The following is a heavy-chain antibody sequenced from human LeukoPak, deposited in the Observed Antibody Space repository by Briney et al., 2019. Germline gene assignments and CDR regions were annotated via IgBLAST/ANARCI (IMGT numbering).Heavy chain of an antibody. V-gene: IGHV3-30*04. CDR3: AKAKFGPMSGMDV. CDR1: GFTFSSYA. Sequence: GRSLRLSCAASGFTFSSYAMHWVRQAPGKGLERVAIISYDGSNKYYADSVKGRFTISRDNSKNTLYLQMNSLRAEDTAVYYCAKAKFGPMSGMDVWGQGTTVTVSS. J-gene: IGHJ6*02. CDR2: ISYDGSNK. D-gene: IGHD3-16*01.